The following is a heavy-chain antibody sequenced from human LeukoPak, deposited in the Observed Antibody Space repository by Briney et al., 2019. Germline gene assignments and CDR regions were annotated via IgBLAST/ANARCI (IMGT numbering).Heavy chain of an antibody. Sequence: SETLSLTCVVSGGSISSSSYYWGWIRQPPGKGLEWIGSIYYSGSTYYNPSLKSRVTISVDTSKNQFSLKLSSVTAADMAVYYCAGHGGSGYYFDYWGQGTLVTVSS. CDR3: AGHGGSGYYFDY. J-gene: IGHJ4*02. V-gene: IGHV4-39*01. D-gene: IGHD3-22*01. CDR1: GGSISSSSYY. CDR2: IYYSGST.